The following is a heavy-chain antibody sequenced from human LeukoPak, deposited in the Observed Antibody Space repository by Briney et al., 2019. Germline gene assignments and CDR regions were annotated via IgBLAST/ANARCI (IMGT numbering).Heavy chain of an antibody. Sequence: SETLSLTXTVSGGSISSYYWSWIRQPPGKGLEWIGYIYYSGSTNYNPSLKSRVTISVDTSKNQFSLKLSSVTAADTAVYYCARVWDGYNFDYWGQGTLVTVSS. CDR2: IYYSGST. CDR1: GGSISSYY. D-gene: IGHD5-24*01. CDR3: ARVWDGYNFDY. J-gene: IGHJ4*02. V-gene: IGHV4-59*01.